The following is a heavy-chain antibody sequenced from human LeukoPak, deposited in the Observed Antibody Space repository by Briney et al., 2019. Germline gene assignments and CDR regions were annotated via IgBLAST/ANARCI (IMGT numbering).Heavy chain of an antibody. J-gene: IGHJ4*02. CDR2: ISYDGSNK. V-gene: IGHV3-30-3*01. Sequence: PGGSLRLSCAASGFTFSSYAMHWVRQAPGKGLEWVAVISYDGSNKYYADSVKGRFTISRDNSKNTLYLQMNSLRAEDTAVYYCARDRTTVTSYFDYWGQGTLVTVSS. D-gene: IGHD4-17*01. CDR3: ARDRTTVTSYFDY. CDR1: GFTFSSYA.